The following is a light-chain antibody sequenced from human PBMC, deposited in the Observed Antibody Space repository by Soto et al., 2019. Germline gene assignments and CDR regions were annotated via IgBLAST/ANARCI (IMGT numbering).Light chain of an antibody. CDR2: DAS. V-gene: IGKV1-5*01. CDR1: QSISSW. CDR3: QQYNSYSWT. J-gene: IGKJ1*01. Sequence: DIQMTQSPSTLSASVGDRVTITCRASQSISSWLAWYQQKPGKAPKLLIYDASSLESGVTSGFSGSGSGTEFTLTISSLQPDDFATYYCQQYNSYSWTFGQGTKVEIK.